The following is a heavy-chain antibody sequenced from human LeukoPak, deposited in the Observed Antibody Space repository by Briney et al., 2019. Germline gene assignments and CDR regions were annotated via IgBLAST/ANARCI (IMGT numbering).Heavy chain of an antibody. CDR1: GYTFTSYG. Sequence: ASVKVSFKASGYTFTSYGISWVRQAPGQGLEWMGWISAYNGNTNYAQKLQGRVTMTTDTSTSTAYMELRSLRSDDTAVYYCARDSRHIVVVPAAICFYYWGQGTLVTVSS. J-gene: IGHJ4*02. V-gene: IGHV1-18*01. CDR3: ARDSRHIVVVPAAICFYY. D-gene: IGHD2-2*01. CDR2: ISAYNGNT.